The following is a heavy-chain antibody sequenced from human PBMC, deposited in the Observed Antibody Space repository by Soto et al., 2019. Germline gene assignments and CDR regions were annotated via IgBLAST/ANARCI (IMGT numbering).Heavy chain of an antibody. CDR2: IKQDGSEK. J-gene: IGHJ3*02. CDR3: ARDLRMPGAFDI. D-gene: IGHD4-17*01. Sequence: PEGSLRLSCAASGFTLSSYWMSWVRQAPGKGLEWVANIKQDGSEKYYVDSVKGRFTISRDNAKNSLYLQMNSLRAEDTAVYYCARDLRMPGAFDIWGQGTMVTVSS. CDR1: GFTLSSYW. V-gene: IGHV3-7*05.